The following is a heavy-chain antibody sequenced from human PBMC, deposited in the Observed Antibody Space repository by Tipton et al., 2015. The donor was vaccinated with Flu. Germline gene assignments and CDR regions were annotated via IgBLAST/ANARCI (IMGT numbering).Heavy chain of an antibody. Sequence: TLSLTCTVSGGSISNYYWSWIRQSPGKGLQWIGRIYTSGSTNYNFSLNSRVTISVDTSKNQFYLRLTSVTAADTAIYYCARDRSGSSSYYGAFDIWGQGTMVNVSS. D-gene: IGHD3-10*01. CDR2: IYTSGST. CDR1: GGSISNYY. CDR3: ARDRSGSSSYYGAFDI. V-gene: IGHV4-4*07. J-gene: IGHJ3*02.